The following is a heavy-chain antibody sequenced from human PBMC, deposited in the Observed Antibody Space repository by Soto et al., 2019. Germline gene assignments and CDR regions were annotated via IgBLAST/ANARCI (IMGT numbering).Heavy chain of an antibody. D-gene: IGHD2-2*01. J-gene: IGHJ5*02. CDR3: ARGIYCSSTSCSFDP. CDR1: GGAIDGYY. Sequence: PSETLSLTCSLSGGAIDGYYWSWIRQHPGKGLEWIGYIYYSGSTYYNPSLKSRVTISVDTSKNQFSLKLSSVTAADTAVYYCARGIYCSSTSCSFDPWGQGTLVTVSS. V-gene: IGHV4-31*03. CDR2: IYYSGST.